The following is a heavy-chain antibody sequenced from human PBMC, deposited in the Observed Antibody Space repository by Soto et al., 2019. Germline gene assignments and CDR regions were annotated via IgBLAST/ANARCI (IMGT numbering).Heavy chain of an antibody. V-gene: IGHV3-30-3*01. CDR3: ARAGGLLLDY. CDR1: GFTFSSYA. CDR2: ISYDGSNK. D-gene: IGHD2-15*01. Sequence: ESGGGVVQPGRSLRLSCAASGFTFSSYAMHWVRQAPGKGLEWVAVISYDGSNKYYADSVKGRFTSSTHISKNTRYLQMNSLRAEDTAVYYCARAGGLLLDYWGQGTLVTLSS. J-gene: IGHJ4*02.